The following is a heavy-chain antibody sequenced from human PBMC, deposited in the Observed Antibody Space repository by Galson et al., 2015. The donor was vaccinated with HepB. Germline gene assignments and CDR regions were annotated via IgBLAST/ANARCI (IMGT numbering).Heavy chain of an antibody. CDR1: GYSFTSYW. CDR3: ARLFGLSWEHNYYYFDY. D-gene: IGHD5-24*01. Sequence: SGAEVKKPGESLKISCKGSGYSFTSYWIGWVRQMPGKGLEWIGEIYHSGSTNYNPSLKSRVTISVDKSKNQFSLKLSSVTAADTAVYYCARLFGLSWEHNYYYFDYWGQGTLVTVSS. J-gene: IGHJ4*02. CDR2: IYHSGST. V-gene: IGHV4/OR15-8*01.